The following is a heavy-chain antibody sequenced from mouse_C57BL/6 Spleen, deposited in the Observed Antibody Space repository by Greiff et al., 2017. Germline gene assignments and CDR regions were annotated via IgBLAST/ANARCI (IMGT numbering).Heavy chain of an antibody. V-gene: IGHV1-80*01. Sequence: QVQLKESGAELVKPGASVKISCKASGYAFSSYWMNWVKQRPGKGLEWIGQIYPGDGDTNYNGKFKGKATLTADKSSSTAYMQLSSLTSEDSAVYFCARFGDYPWFAYWGQGTLVTVSA. CDR3: ARFGDYPWFAY. CDR1: GYAFSSYW. J-gene: IGHJ3*01. D-gene: IGHD2-4*01. CDR2: IYPGDGDT.